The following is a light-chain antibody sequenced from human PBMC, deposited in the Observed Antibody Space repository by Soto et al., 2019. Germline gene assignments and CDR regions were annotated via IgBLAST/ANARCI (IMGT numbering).Light chain of an antibody. Sequence: EIVLTQSPATLSLSPGDRATLSCRASQSISSYLAWYQHKPAQAPRLLIYDASTRAAGIPARFSGSGSGTDFTLTISSLEPEDFAVYFCQLRSNWPPTWTFGQGTKVEVK. CDR3: QLRSNWPPTWT. CDR1: QSISSY. V-gene: IGKV3-11*01. J-gene: IGKJ1*01. CDR2: DAS.